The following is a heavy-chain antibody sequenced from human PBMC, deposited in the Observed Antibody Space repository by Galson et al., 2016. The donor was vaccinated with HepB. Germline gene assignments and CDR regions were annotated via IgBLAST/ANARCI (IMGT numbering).Heavy chain of an antibody. J-gene: IGHJ4*02. V-gene: IGHV4-4*02. CDR2: IYHTGSI. Sequence: ETLSLTCAVSGGSISSSNWCTWVRQPPGKGQEWIGEIYHTGSINFDPSLKSRVTISVDESKNQFSLTLSSVTAADTAVYYCASSGSYYRIFDYWGQGTLVTVSS. D-gene: IGHD1-26*01. CDR3: ASSGSYYRIFDY. CDR1: GGSISSSNW.